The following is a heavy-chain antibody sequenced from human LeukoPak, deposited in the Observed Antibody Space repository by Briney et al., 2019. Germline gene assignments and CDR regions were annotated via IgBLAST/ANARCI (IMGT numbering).Heavy chain of an antibody. CDR1: GYTFTGYY. V-gene: IGHV1-2*04. Sequence: GASVKVSCKASGYTFTGYYMHWVRQAPGQGLEWMGWINPNSGGTNYAQKFQGWVTMTRDTSISTAYMELSRLGSDDTAVYYCARGRYSSSWYDYWYFDLWGRGTLVTVSS. D-gene: IGHD6-13*01. CDR2: INPNSGGT. J-gene: IGHJ2*01. CDR3: ARGRYSSSWYDYWYFDL.